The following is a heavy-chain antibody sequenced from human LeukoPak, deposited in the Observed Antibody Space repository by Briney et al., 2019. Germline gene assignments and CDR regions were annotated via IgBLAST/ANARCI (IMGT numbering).Heavy chain of an antibody. V-gene: IGHV3-30*04. CDR2: ISYDGSNK. J-gene: IGHJ6*03. CDR1: GFTFSSYA. Sequence: PGGSLRLSCAASGFTFSSYAMYWVRQAPGKGLEWVAVISYDGSNKYYADSVKGRFTISRDNSKNTLYLQMNSLRAEDTAVYYCARGQVPLYYMDVWGKGTTVTVSS. CDR3: ARGQVPLYYMDV.